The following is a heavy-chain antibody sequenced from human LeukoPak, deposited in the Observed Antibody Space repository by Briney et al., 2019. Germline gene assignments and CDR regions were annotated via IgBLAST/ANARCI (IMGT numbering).Heavy chain of an antibody. CDR1: GFTFSSYS. V-gene: IGHV3-21*01. CDR2: ISSSGSYI. Sequence: GGSLRLSCVASGFTFSSYSMNWIRQAPGKGLEWVSSISSSGSYIYYADSLKGRFTISRDNAKSSLSLQMNSLSADDTAVYYCARDGYNSANGIDVWGQGTMVTVSS. CDR3: ARDGYNSANGIDV. D-gene: IGHD1-1*01. J-gene: IGHJ3*01.